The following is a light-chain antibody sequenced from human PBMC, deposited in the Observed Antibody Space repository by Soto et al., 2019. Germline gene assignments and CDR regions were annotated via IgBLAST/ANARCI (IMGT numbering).Light chain of an antibody. Sequence: DIQMTQSPSSVSASVGDRFTLTCRASQGIGDRLAWYQQKPGKVPQLLIYFASTLGSGVPSRFSGSGSGTDFILTINTLQADDFATYYCLHTYSFPRTFGQGTKVEIK. CDR2: FAS. V-gene: IGKV1-12*01. CDR3: LHTYSFPRT. CDR1: QGIGDR. J-gene: IGKJ1*01.